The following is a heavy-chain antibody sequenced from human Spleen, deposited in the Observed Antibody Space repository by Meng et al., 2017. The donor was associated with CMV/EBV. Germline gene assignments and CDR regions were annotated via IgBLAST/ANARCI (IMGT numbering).Heavy chain of an antibody. V-gene: IGHV1-2*02. CDR1: EYSFTDYY. CDR3: ARVYDSFYYYGMDV. Sequence: ASVKVSCKASEYSFTDYYIHWVRQAPGQGLEWMGWINPRSGDTSYAQKFQGRVTMTRDTSISTAYMELSRLRSDDTAVYYCARVYDSFYYYGMDVWGQGTTVTVSS. CDR2: INPRSGDT. J-gene: IGHJ6*02. D-gene: IGHD3-16*01.